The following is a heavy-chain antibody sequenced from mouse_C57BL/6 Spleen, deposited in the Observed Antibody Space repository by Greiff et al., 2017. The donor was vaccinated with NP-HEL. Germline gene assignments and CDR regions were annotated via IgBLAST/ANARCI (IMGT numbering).Heavy chain of an antibody. CDR1: GYTFTSYW. J-gene: IGHJ4*01. Sequence: QVQLKQPGAELVKPGASVKLSCKASGYTFTSYWMHWVKQRPGQGLEWIGMIHPNSGSTNYNEKFKSKATLTVDKSSSTAYMQLSSLTSEDSAVYYCARGDYYGSSLYAMGYWGQGASVTASS. CDR2: IHPNSGST. CDR3: ARGDYYGSSLYAMGY. D-gene: IGHD1-1*01. V-gene: IGHV1-64*01.